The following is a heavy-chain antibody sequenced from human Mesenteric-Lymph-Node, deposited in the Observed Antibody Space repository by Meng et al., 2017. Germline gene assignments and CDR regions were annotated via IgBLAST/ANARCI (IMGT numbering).Heavy chain of an antibody. D-gene: IGHD2-8*01. CDR3: ARGGVLMAFDI. CDR1: GGSISSYY. J-gene: IGHJ3*02. Sequence: SEPLSLTCTVSGGSISSYYWSWIRQPPGKGLEWIGYIYYSGSTNYNPSLKSRVTISVDTSKNQFSLKLSSVTAADTAVYDCARGGVLMAFDIWGQGTMVTVSS. V-gene: IGHV4-59*01. CDR2: IYYSGST.